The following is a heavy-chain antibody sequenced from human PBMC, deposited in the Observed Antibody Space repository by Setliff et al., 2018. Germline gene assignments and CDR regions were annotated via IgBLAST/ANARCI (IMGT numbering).Heavy chain of an antibody. CDR2: IKQDGSEK. D-gene: IGHD2-15*01. CDR1: GFSLRIFW. V-gene: IGHV3-7*03. Sequence: GGSLRLSCAASGFSLRIFWMSWVRQTPGRGLEWVATIKQDGSEKFYADSVKGRFTISRDNAKNSMFLQMNSLRADDTAVYYCARVLDRDALFPGDIPRLKPPKGYCSGGRCDPFDYRGEGILVTVSS. CDR3: ARVLDRDALFPGDIPRLKPPKGYCSGGRCDPFDY. J-gene: IGHJ4*02.